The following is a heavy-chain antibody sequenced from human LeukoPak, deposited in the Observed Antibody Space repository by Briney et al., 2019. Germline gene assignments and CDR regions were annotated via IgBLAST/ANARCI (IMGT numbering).Heavy chain of an antibody. CDR3: ARDSPTVADDRALGY. D-gene: IGHD6-19*01. Sequence: ASVKVSCKASGYTFTSYYMHWVRQAPGQGLEWMGIINPSGGSTSYAQKFQGRVTMTRDTSTSTVYMELSSLRSDDTAVYYCARDSPTVADDRALGYWGQGTLVTVSS. CDR1: GYTFTSYY. CDR2: INPSGGST. J-gene: IGHJ4*02. V-gene: IGHV1-46*01.